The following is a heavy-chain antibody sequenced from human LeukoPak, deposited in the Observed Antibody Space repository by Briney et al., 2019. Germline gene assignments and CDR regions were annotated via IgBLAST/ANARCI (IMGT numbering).Heavy chain of an antibody. V-gene: IGHV3-33*01. CDR1: GFTFSSYG. CDR3: ARGSSGPGGYYFDY. Sequence: GGSLRLSCAASGFTFSSYGMHWVRQAPGKGLEWVAVIWYDGSNKYYADSVKGRFTISRDNSKNTLYLQMNSQRAEDTAVYYCARGSSGPGGYYFDYWGQGTLVTVSS. J-gene: IGHJ4*02. D-gene: IGHD3-22*01. CDR2: IWYDGSNK.